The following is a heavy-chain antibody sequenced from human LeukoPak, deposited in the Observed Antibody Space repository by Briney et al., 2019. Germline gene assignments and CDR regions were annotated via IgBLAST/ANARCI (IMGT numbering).Heavy chain of an antibody. CDR1: GGSISSSIYY. V-gene: IGHV4-39*01. Sequence: SETLSLTCTVSGGSISSSIYYWGWIRQPPGKGLEWIGTIYYSGITYYSPSLKSRVTISVDTSKNQFSLKLSSVTDADTAVFYCAGSSNGYNPDYWGQGTLVTVSS. CDR2: IYYSGIT. CDR3: AGSSNGYNPDY. J-gene: IGHJ4*02. D-gene: IGHD5-24*01.